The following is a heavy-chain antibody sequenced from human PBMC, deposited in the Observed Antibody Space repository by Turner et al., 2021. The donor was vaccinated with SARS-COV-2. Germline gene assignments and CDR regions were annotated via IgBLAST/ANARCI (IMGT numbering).Heavy chain of an antibody. CDR1: GFTFSSYV. CDR3: AKGESQYFDY. V-gene: IGHV3-30*18. CDR2: RSYDGTNK. J-gene: IGHJ4*02. Sequence: QVQLVESGGGVVQPGRSLRLSCAASGFTFSSYVMHWVRQAPGRGLEWVAVRSYDGTNKYYADSVKGRFTIYRDNSKNTLYLQMNSLRAEDTAVYYCAKGESQYFDYWGQGTLVTVSS.